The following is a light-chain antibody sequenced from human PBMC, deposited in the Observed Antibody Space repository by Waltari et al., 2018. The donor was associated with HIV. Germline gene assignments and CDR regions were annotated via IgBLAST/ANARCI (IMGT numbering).Light chain of an antibody. CDR2: TND. Sequence: QSVLTQPPSASGTPGQRVTISCSGSFGGKTVTWYQQLPGTAPKLLMYTNDRRASGVPDRFSASKSDTAASLAISGLQSEDEADYYCAVWDDSLNGVFGGGTRLTVL. CDR3: AVWDDSLNGV. V-gene: IGLV1-44*01. CDR1: FGGKT. J-gene: IGLJ3*02.